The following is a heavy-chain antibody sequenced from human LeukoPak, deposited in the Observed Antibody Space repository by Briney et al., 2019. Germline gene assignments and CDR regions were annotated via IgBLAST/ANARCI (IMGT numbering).Heavy chain of an antibody. D-gene: IGHD4-17*01. J-gene: IGHJ4*02. Sequence: GGSLRLSCVASGITFSSYSMNWVRQAPGKGLEWVSYISSFSGTINYADSVKGRFTISRDNAKNSLYLQMNSLRAEDTAVYYCVYSGDYEKGYWGQGTLVTVSS. CDR1: GITFSSYS. V-gene: IGHV3-48*01. CDR2: ISSFSGTI. CDR3: VYSGDYEKGY.